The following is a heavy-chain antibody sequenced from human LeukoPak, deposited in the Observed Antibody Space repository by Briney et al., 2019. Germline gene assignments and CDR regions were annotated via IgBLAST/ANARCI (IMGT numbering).Heavy chain of an antibody. J-gene: IGHJ4*02. CDR3: ARARGGGKVFDY. CDR2: IYTSGST. D-gene: IGHD3-16*01. CDR1: GFTVSSNY. V-gene: IGHV4-4*08. Sequence: GSLRLSCAASGFTVSSNYMSWVRQAPGKGLEWIGRIYTSGSTNYNPSLKSRVTISVDTSKNQFSLKLSSVTAADTAVYYCARARGGGKVFDYWGQGTLVTVSS.